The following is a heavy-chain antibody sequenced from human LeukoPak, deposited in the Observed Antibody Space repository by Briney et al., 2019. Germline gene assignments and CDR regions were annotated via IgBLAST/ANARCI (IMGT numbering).Heavy chain of an antibody. CDR1: GGSINNKNYF. J-gene: IGHJ5*02. D-gene: IGHD1-14*01. CDR2: IYYSGSA. Sequence: SETLSLTCSVFGGSINNKNYFWGWIRQPPGRGLEWIGTIYYSGSAYYNSSLKSRVTISIDTSKNQFSLNLTSVTAADTAVYYCARDLGAGAGWFDPWGQGTLVIVSS. V-gene: IGHV4-39*07. CDR3: ARDLGAGAGWFDP.